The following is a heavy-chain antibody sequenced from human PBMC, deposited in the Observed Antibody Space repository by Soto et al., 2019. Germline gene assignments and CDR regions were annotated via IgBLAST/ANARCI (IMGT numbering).Heavy chain of an antibody. V-gene: IGHV1-8*01. J-gene: IGHJ6*02. CDR3: ARGPYCSSTSCYGNYYYYYGMDV. CDR2: MNPNSGNT. CDR1: GYTFTSYD. Sequence: QVQLVQSGAEVKKPGASVKVSCKASGYTFTSYDINWVRQATGQGLEWMGWMNPNSGNTGYAQKFQGRVTMTRNTTIITAYMELSSLRSEDTAVYYCARGPYCSSTSCYGNYYYYYGMDVWGQGTTVTVSS. D-gene: IGHD2-2*01.